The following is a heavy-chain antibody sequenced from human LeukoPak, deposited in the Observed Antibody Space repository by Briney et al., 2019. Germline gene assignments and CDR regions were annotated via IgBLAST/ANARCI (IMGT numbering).Heavy chain of an antibody. J-gene: IGHJ3*01. Sequence: GGSLRLSCAASGFTVSSSYMSWVRQAPGKGLEWVAVLSYDGSNKYYADSVKGRFTISSDSSKNTLYLQMNSLRAEDTAVYYCAKGHGPYSSADTFDFWGQGTVVTVSS. CDR2: LSYDGSNK. D-gene: IGHD6-25*01. CDR1: GFTVSSSY. V-gene: IGHV3-30*18. CDR3: AKGHGPYSSADTFDF.